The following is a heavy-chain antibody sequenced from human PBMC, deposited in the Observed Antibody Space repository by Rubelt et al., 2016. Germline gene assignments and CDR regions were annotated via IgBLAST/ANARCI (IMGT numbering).Heavy chain of an antibody. CDR2: ISTSSSYI. CDR3: AKVNWPCTDDCYSG. CDR1: GFTFGSYA. V-gene: IGHV3-23*04. D-gene: IGHD2-21*02. Sequence: EVQLVESGGGLVQPGGSLRLSCAASGFTFGSYAMTWVRQAPGKGLEWVSSISTSSSYIYYADSVKGRFTIPRENSKNTLYLQMNARGADETALYYFAKVNWPCTDDCYSGWGQGTLVTVSS. J-gene: IGHJ4*02.